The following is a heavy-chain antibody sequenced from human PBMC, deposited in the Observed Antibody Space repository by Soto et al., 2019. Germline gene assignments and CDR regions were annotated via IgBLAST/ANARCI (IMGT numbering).Heavy chain of an antibody. D-gene: IGHD3-9*01. CDR3: AKDRRRKYYDILTGYYMEDYYYYGIDV. J-gene: IGHJ6*02. CDR1: GFTFSSYG. V-gene: IGHV3-30*18. CDR2: ISYDGSNK. Sequence: GGSLRLSCAASGFTFSSYGMHWVRQAPGKGLEWVAVISYDGSNKYYADSVKGRFTISRDNSKNTLYLQMNSLRAEDTAVYYCAKDRRRKYYDILTGYYMEDYYYYGIDVWGQGPTVPVPS.